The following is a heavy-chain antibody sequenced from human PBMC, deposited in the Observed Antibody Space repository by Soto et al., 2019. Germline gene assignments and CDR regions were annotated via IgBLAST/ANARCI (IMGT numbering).Heavy chain of an antibody. D-gene: IGHD2-15*01. CDR2: IHPGGQTI. CDR1: GFTFSSSE. Sequence: EVQLVESGGGLVQPGGSLRLSCAASGFTFSSSEMYWVRQAPGKGREWISYIHPGGQTIFYAESVKGRFTISRDTAKHSVYLQMHSLRAEDTAVYYCARRGSRWGRGTKVTFSS. CDR3: ARRGSR. J-gene: IGHJ3*01. V-gene: IGHV3-48*03.